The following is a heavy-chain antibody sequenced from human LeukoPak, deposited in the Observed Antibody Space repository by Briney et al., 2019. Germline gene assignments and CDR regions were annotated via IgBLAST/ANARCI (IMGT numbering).Heavy chain of an antibody. V-gene: IGHV1-2*02. CDR2: INPNSGGT. CDR1: GYTFTGYY. D-gene: IGHD5-18*01. J-gene: IGHJ4*02. CDR3: ARDTAMAYRFDY. Sequence: ASVKVSCKASGYTFTGYYMHWVRQAPGQGLEWMGWINPNSGGTNYAQKFQGRVTMTRDMSTSTVYMELSSLRSEDTAVYYCARDTAMAYRFDYWGQGTLVTVSS.